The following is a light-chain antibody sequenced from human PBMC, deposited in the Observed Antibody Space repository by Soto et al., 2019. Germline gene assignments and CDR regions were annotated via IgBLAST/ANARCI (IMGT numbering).Light chain of an antibody. CDR2: EVS. V-gene: IGLV2-11*01. CDR3: CSYAGNYTYV. J-gene: IGLJ1*01. CDR1: SSDVGGYNY. Sequence: QSALTQPRSVSGSPGQSVTISCTGTSSDVGGYNYVSWYQQHPGKAPKLMIYEVSKRPSGVPDRFSGSKSGNTASLTISGLQAEDEADYYCCSYAGNYTYVFGAGTKVTVL.